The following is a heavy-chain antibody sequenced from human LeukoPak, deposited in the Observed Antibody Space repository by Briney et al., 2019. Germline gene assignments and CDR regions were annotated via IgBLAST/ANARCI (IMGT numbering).Heavy chain of an antibody. Sequence: ASVKVSCKASGYTFTSYDINWVRQATGQGIEWVGWMNPNSGNTGYAQKFQGRVTMTRNTSISTAYMELSSLRSEDTAVYYCASLAGVSYGFDYWGQGTLVTVSS. J-gene: IGHJ4*02. CDR3: ASLAGVSYGFDY. CDR1: GYTFTSYD. D-gene: IGHD4-17*01. CDR2: MNPNSGNT. V-gene: IGHV1-8*01.